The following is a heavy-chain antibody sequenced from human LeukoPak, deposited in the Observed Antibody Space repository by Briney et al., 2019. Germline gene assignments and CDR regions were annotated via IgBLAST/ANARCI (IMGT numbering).Heavy chain of an antibody. J-gene: IGHJ4*02. CDR2: IIPIFGTA. CDR1: GGTFTIYA. Sequence: SVKVSCKASGGTFTIYAISWVRQAPGQGVEWMGGIIPIFGTANYTQKFQGRVTITADKSTSTAYMELSSLRSEDTAVYYCAREAAVAGTEYWGQGTLVTVSS. V-gene: IGHV1-69*06. D-gene: IGHD6-19*01. CDR3: AREAAVAGTEY.